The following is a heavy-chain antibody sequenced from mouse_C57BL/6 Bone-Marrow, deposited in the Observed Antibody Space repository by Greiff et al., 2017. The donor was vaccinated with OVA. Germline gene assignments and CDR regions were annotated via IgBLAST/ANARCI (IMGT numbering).Heavy chain of an antibody. CDR1: GYSFTGYY. J-gene: IGHJ2*01. D-gene: IGHD4-1*01. CDR2: INPSTGGT. Sequence: VQLQQSGPELVKPGASVKISCKASGYSFTGYYMHWVKQSSEKSLEWIGEINPSTGGTSYNQKFKGKATLTVDKSSSTAYMQLKSLTSEDSAVYYCARSGGFDYRGQGTTLTVSS. V-gene: IGHV1-43*01. CDR3: ARSGGFDY.